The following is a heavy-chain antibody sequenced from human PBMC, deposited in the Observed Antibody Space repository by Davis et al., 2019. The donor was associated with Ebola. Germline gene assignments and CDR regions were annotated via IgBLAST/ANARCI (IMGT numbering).Heavy chain of an antibody. CDR1: GFTFSDYY. CDR2: ISSSGSTI. CDR3: ARDYDILTGYRYYYYYYGMDV. Sequence: GESLKISCAASGFTFSDYYMSWIRQAPGKGLGWVSYISSSGSTIYYADSVKGRFTISRDNAKNSLYLQMNSLRAEDTAVYYCARDYDILTGYRYYYYYYGMDVWGQGTTVTVSS. V-gene: IGHV3-11*01. D-gene: IGHD3-9*01. J-gene: IGHJ6*02.